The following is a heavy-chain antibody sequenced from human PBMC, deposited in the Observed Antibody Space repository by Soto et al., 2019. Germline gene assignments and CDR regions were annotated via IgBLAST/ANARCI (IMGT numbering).Heavy chain of an antibody. J-gene: IGHJ4*02. CDR3: AKRDYGDYGARD. D-gene: IGHD4-17*01. CDR2: ISASGGST. CDR1: GFTFSNYA. Sequence: EVQLLESGGGLVQPGGSLRLSCAASGFTFSNYAMSWVRQAPGKGLYWVSGISASGGSTYHADSVKGRLTISRDNSNNALYLQMNSLRVEDTAVYYCAKRDYGDYGARDWGQGTLVTVSS. V-gene: IGHV3-23*01.